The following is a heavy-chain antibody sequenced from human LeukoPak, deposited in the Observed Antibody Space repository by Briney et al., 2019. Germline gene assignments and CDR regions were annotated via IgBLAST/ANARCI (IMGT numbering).Heavy chain of an antibody. CDR3: ARDYENCSSTSCRLFQH. CDR1: GGTFSSYT. V-gene: IGHV1-69*02. J-gene: IGHJ1*01. Sequence: SVKVSCKASGGTFSSYTISWVRQAPGRGLEWMGRIIPILGIANYAQKFQGRVTITADKSTSTAYMELSSLRSEDTAVYYCARDYENCSSTSCRLFQHWGQGTLVTVSS. D-gene: IGHD2-2*01. CDR2: IIPILGIA.